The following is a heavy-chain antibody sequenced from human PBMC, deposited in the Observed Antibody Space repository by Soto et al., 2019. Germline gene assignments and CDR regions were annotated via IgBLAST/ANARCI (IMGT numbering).Heavy chain of an antibody. V-gene: IGHV3-30-3*01. D-gene: IGHD5-12*01. J-gene: IGHJ2*01. CDR2: TSYDGSNK. Sequence: QVQLVESGGGVVQPGRSLRLSCAASGFIFSSYAMHWVRQAPGKGLEWVAATSYDGSNKYYADSVKGRFTITRDNSKNTLYLQMNSLRAEDTAVYYCAREVALDWYFDLWGRGTLVTVSS. CDR3: AREVALDWYFDL. CDR1: GFIFSSYA.